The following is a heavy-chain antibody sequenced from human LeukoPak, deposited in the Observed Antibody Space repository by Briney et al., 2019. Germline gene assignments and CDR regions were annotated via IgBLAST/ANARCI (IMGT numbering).Heavy chain of an antibody. CDR3: AKDRERWELPDY. Sequence: GESLRLSCATSGFTFSNYGIHWVRQAPGKGLEWVAFIRDSGTNKYYADSVQGRFTISRDNSKKTVYLQMNSLRAEDTAVYYCAKDRERWELPDYWGQGTLVTVSS. J-gene: IGHJ4*02. CDR1: GFTFSNYG. V-gene: IGHV3-30*02. D-gene: IGHD1-26*01. CDR2: IRDSGTNK.